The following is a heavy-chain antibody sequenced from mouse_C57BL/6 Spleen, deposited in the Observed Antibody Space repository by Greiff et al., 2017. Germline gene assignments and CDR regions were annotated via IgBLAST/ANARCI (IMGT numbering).Heavy chain of an antibody. CDR2: IYPGSGNT. J-gene: IGHJ2*01. CDR3: ARSSGDFFDY. CDR1: GYTFTDYY. V-gene: IGHV1-76*01. Sequence: VKVVESGAELVRPGASVKLSCKASGYTFTDYYINWVKQRPGQGLEWIARIYPGSGNTYYNEKFKGKATLTAEKSSSTAYMQLSSLTSEDSAVYFCARSSGDFFDYWGQGTTLTVSS. D-gene: IGHD3-3*01.